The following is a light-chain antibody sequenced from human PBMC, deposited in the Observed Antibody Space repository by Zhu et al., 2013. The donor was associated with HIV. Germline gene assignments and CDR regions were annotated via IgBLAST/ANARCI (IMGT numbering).Light chain of an antibody. Sequence: QSGLTQPASVSRSPGQSITISCTGTSSDVGSYNLVSWYQQHPGKAPKLMIYEGSKRPSGVSNRFSGPKSGNTASLTISGLQAEDEADYYCCSYAGSSDVVFGGGTKLTVL. CDR1: SSDVGSYNL. CDR2: EGS. CDR3: CSYAGSSDVV. V-gene: IGLV2-23*01. J-gene: IGLJ2*01.